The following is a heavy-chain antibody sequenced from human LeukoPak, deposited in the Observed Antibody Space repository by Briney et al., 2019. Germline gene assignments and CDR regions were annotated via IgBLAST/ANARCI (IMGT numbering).Heavy chain of an antibody. Sequence: SVKVSCKASGGTFGGYVISWVRQAPGQGLQWMGGIIPTFSAPSYAQQFQGRVTITTDESTSTAYMELSRLRSDDTAVYYCARVSWIQLWPCFDYWGQGTLVTVSS. V-gene: IGHV1-69*05. CDR3: ARVSWIQLWPCFDY. J-gene: IGHJ4*02. D-gene: IGHD5-18*01. CDR1: GGTFGGYV. CDR2: IIPTFSAP.